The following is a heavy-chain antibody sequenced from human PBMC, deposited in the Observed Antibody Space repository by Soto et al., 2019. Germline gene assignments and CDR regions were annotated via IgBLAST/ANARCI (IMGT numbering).Heavy chain of an antibody. D-gene: IGHD2-2*01. CDR3: ARHHSFCTSTTCYFDA. J-gene: IGHJ4*02. CDR2: INEDGSEK. Sequence: PGGSLRLSCAASGFTFSSYWMTWVRQAPGKGLEWVANINEDGSEKYYVDSVKGRFTISRDNDKNSLYVQMSSLRGEDTAVYYCARHHSFCTSTTCYFDAWGQGTLVTVSS. V-gene: IGHV3-7*03. CDR1: GFTFSSYW.